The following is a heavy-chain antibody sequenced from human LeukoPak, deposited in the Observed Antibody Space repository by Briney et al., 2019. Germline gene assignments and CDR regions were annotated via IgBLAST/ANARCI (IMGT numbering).Heavy chain of an antibody. CDR2: ISAYNGNT. CDR3: ARDGGTDSSSWFPPYDAFDI. Sequence: GASVKVSCKASGDTFTSYGISWVRQAPGQGLECMGWISAYNGNTNYAQKLQGRVTMTTDTSTSTAYMELRSLRSDDTAVYYCARDGGTDSSSWFPPYDAFDIWGQGTMVTVSS. J-gene: IGHJ3*02. CDR1: GDTFTSYG. D-gene: IGHD6-13*01. V-gene: IGHV1-18*01.